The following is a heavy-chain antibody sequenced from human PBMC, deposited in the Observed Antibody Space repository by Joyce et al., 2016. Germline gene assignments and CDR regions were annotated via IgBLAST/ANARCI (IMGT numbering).Heavy chain of an antibody. Sequence: EVQLVESGGGLVQPGGSLRLSCAASGFTFRSYERNWVRPAPGKGLEWVSYISSRGNPIYYADSVKGRFTMSRDNAKNSLYLQLNSLRAEDTGVYYCTREATVTRFDYWGQGALVTVSS. D-gene: IGHD4-17*01. CDR3: TREATVTRFDY. J-gene: IGHJ4*02. V-gene: IGHV3-48*03. CDR1: GFTFRSYE. CDR2: ISSRGNPI.